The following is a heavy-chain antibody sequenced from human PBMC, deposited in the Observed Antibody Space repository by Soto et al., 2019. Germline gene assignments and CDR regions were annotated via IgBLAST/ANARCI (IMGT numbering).Heavy chain of an antibody. CDR2: ISYDGSNK. V-gene: IGHV3-30-3*01. D-gene: IGHD2-15*01. CDR3: AREFLVAATRPGPLFDY. CDR1: GFTFSSYA. J-gene: IGHJ4*02. Sequence: PGGSLRLSCAASGFTFSSYAMHWVRQAPGKGLEWVAVISYDGSNKYYADSVKGRFTISRDNSKNTLYLQMNSLRAEDTAVYYCAREFLVAATRPGPLFDYWGQGTLVTVSS.